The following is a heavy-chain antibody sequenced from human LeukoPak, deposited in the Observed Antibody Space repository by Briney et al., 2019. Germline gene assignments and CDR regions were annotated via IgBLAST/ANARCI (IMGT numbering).Heavy chain of an antibody. V-gene: IGHV4-4*07. CDR3: ARFVVVPAAIQQNNWFDP. CDR1: GGSISSYY. J-gene: IGHJ5*02. Sequence: SETLSLTCTVSGGSISSYYWSWIRQPAGKGLEWIGRIYTSGSTNYNPSLKSQVTMSVDTSKNQFSLKLSSVTAADTAVYYCARFVVVPAAIQQNNWFDPWGQGTLVTVSS. D-gene: IGHD2-2*01. CDR2: IYTSGST.